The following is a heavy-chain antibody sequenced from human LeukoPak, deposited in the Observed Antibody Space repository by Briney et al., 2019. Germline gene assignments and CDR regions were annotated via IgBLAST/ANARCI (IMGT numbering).Heavy chain of an antibody. J-gene: IGHJ4*02. CDR2: ISSSSSCI. D-gene: IGHD2-15*01. Sequence: GGSLRLSCAASGFTFSSYSTNCVRQAPGKGLEWVSSISSSSSCIYYADSVKGRFTISRDNAKNSLYLQMNSLRAEDTAVYYCARSPQLDIVVVVAAIDYWGQGTLVTVSS. CDR1: GFTFSSYS. CDR3: ARSPQLDIVVVVAAIDY. V-gene: IGHV3-21*01.